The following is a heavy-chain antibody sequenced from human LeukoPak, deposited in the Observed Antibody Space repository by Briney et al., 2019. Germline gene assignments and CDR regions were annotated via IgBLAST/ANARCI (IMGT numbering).Heavy chain of an antibody. J-gene: IGHJ6*02. CDR1: GGSISSYY. D-gene: IGHD1-26*01. Sequence: SETLSLTCTASGGSISSYYWSWIRLPPGKGLEWIGEINHSGSTNYNPSLKSRVTISVDTSKNQFSLKLSSVTAADTAVYYCARGDVGATLDFYYFDMDVWGRGTTVTVSS. CDR3: ARGDVGATLDFYYFDMDV. CDR2: INHSGST. V-gene: IGHV4-34*01.